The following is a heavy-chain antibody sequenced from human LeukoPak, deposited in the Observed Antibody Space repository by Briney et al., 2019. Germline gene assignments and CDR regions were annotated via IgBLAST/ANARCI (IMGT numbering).Heavy chain of an antibody. Sequence: GGSLRLSCAASGFTFSSYVMSWVRQAPGKGLVWVSRNGTTTNYADSVKGRFTISRDNSKNTLYLQMNSLRAEDTAVYYCAKDQGWFDPWGRGTLVTVSS. CDR2: NGTTT. CDR3: AKDQGWFDP. J-gene: IGHJ5*02. V-gene: IGHV3-23*01. CDR1: GFTFSSYV.